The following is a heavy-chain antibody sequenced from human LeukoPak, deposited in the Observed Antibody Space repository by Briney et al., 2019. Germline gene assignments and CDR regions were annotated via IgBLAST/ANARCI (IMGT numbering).Heavy chain of an antibody. CDR2: IHHSGTA. Sequence: MASETLSLTCTVSGGSISSSNWWSWVRQPPGKGLECIGEIHHSGTANYNPSLNSRVIISVDKSKNQFSLKLNSVTAADTAVYYCARDLGPVLLWSQFDYWGQGTLVTVSS. D-gene: IGHD3-10*01. CDR3: ARDLGPVLLWSQFDY. V-gene: IGHV4-4*02. J-gene: IGHJ4*02. CDR1: GGSISSSNW.